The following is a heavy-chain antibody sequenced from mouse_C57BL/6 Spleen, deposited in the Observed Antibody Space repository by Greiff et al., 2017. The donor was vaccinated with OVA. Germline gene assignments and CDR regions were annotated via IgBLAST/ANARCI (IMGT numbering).Heavy chain of an antibody. D-gene: IGHD2-4*01. J-gene: IGHJ2*01. CDR3: ARMVYDYPYYFDY. CDR2: IWTGGGT. V-gene: IGHV2-9-1*01. Sequence: VQGVESGPGLVAPSQSLSITCTVSGFSLTSYAISWVRQPPGKGLEWLGVIWTGGGTNYNSALKSRLSISKDNSKSQVFLKMNSLQTDDTARYYCARMVYDYPYYFDYWGQGTTLTVSS. CDR1: GFSLTSYA.